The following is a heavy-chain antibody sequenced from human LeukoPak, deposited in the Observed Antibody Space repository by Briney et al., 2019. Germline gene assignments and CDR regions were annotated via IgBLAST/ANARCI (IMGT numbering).Heavy chain of an antibody. CDR2: IYTSGST. CDR3: ARGSGGWELLDY. D-gene: IGHD1-26*01. Sequence: PSQTLSLTCTVSGDSISSGSYYWSWLRQPAGTGLEWIGRIYTSGSTNYNPSLKSRVTISVDTSKNQFSLKLSSVTAADTAVYYCARGSGGWELLDYWGQGTLVTVSS. J-gene: IGHJ4*02. V-gene: IGHV4-61*02. CDR1: GDSISSGSYY.